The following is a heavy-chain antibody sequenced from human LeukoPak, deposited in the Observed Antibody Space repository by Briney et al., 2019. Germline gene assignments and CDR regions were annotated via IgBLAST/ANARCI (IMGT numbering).Heavy chain of an antibody. J-gene: IGHJ4*02. V-gene: IGHV4-61*02. Sequence: PSQTLSLTCTVSGGSISSGSYYWSWLRQPAGKGLEWIGRIYTSGSTNYNPSLKSRVTISVDTSKNQFSLKLSSVTAADTAVYYCARALIDCSGGSCYQIFDYWGQGTLVTVSS. CDR3: ARALIDCSGGSCYQIFDY. D-gene: IGHD2-15*01. CDR2: IYTSGST. CDR1: GGSISSGSYY.